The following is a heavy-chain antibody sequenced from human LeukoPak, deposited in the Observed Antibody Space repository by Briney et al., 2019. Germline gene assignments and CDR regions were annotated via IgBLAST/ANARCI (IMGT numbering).Heavy chain of an antibody. J-gene: IGHJ3*02. CDR3: ARDIVKRELMIARLRDAFDI. D-gene: IGHD3-22*01. Sequence: GGSLRLSCAASGFTFSSYSMNWVRQAPGKGLEWVSYISSSSSTIYYADSVKGRFTISRDNAKNSLYLQMNSLRAEDTAVYYCARDIVKRELMIARLRDAFDIWGQGTMVTVSS. V-gene: IGHV3-48*04. CDR2: ISSSSSTI. CDR1: GFTFSSYS.